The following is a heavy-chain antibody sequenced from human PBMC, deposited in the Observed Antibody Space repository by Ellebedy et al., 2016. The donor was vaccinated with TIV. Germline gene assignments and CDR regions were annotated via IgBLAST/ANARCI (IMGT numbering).Heavy chain of an antibody. J-gene: IGHJ4*02. CDR2: IGPRSDYT. CDR1: GFTFTTHA. CDR3: AKELVSRDSLTFDY. Sequence: GESLKISCVASGFTFTTHAMAWVRQAPGKGLEWLSAIGPRSDYTFYADSVKGRFTVSRDNSRNTLYLQMYSLRAEDTDLYYCAKELVSRDSLTFDYWGLGTLVTVSS. V-gene: IGHV3-23*01. D-gene: IGHD3-9*01.